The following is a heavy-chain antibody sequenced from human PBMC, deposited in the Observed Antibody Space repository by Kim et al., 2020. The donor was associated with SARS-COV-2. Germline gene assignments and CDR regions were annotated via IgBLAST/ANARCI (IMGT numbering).Heavy chain of an antibody. CDR1: GFTFSSYA. J-gene: IGHJ1*01. CDR3: APSGSYAEYFQH. Sequence: GGSLRLSCAASGFTFSSYAMSWVRQAPGKGLEWVSVIYSGGSSTYYADSVKGRFTISRDNSKNTLYLQMNSLRAEDTAVYYCAPSGSYAEYFQHWGQGTLVTVSS. CDR2: IYSGGSST. D-gene: IGHD1-26*01. V-gene: IGHV3-23*03.